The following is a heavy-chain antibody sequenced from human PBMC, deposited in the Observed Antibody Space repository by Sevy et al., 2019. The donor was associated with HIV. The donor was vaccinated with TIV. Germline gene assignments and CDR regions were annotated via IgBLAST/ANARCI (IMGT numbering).Heavy chain of an antibody. CDR3: ARGSPDHYFGVDV. J-gene: IGHJ6*02. Sequence: SETLSLTCTVSGGSISGYYRSWIRQPPGKGLEWIGYHYYSGSTNYNPPLKSRVTISVDTSKNQFSLKLISVTAADTAVYYCARGSPDHYFGVDVWGQGTTVTVSS. CDR1: GGSISGYY. V-gene: IGHV4-59*01. CDR2: HYYSGST.